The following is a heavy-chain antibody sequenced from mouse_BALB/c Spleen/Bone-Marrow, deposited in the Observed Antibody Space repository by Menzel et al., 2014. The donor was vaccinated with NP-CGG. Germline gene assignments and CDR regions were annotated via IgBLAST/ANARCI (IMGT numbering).Heavy chain of an antibody. CDR3: ARWHWGAMDY. CDR2: IYPGSGNT. J-gene: IGHJ4*01. V-gene: IGHV1-84*02. Sequence: QLQESGPELVKPGASVKISCKAPGYTFTDYYINWVKQKPGQGLEWIGWIYPGSGNTKYNEKFKGKATLTVDTSSSTAYMQLSSLTSEDTAVYFCARWHWGAMDYWGQGTSVTVSS. CDR1: GYTFTDYY.